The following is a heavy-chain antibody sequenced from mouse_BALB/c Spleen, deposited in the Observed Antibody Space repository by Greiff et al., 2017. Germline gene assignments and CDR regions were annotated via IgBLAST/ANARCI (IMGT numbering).Heavy chain of an antibody. Sequence: QVQLQQSGPELVKPGASVKLSCKASGYTFTSYWMQWVKQRPGQGLEWIGAIYPGDGDTRYTQKFKGKATLTADKSSSTAYMQLSSLASEDSAVYYCARREDYGGFAYWGQGTLVTVSA. CDR3: ARREDYGGFAY. CDR2: IYPGDGDT. CDR1: GYTFTSYW. V-gene: IGHV1-87*01. D-gene: IGHD1-1*02. J-gene: IGHJ3*01.